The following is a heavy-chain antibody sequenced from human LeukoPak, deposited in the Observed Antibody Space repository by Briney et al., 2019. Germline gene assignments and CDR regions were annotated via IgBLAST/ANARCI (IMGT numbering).Heavy chain of an antibody. CDR2: IYMSGST. J-gene: IGHJ4*02. Sequence: PSQTLSLTCTVSGGSIRSGTDYWSWIRQPAGKGLEWIGRIYMSGSTDYNPSFKSRVTMSVDTSKNQVSLKLRSVTAADTAVYYCARATTYYYDSSGYYFDYWGQGTLVTVSS. CDR1: GGSIRSGTDY. D-gene: IGHD3-22*01. V-gene: IGHV4-61*02. CDR3: ARATTYYYDSSGYYFDY.